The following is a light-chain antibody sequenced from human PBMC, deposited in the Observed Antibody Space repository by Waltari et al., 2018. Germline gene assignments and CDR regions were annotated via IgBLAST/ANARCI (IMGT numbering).Light chain of an antibody. J-gene: IGKJ1*01. CDR3: QQYNNWPQT. Sequence: EVVMPKSPATLSVSPGERATLSCRASQSVSSNLAWYQQKPGQAPRPLMYGASTRATGIPARFSGSGSGTEFTLTISSLQSEDFAVYWCQQYNNWPQTFGQGTKVEIK. CDR2: GAS. V-gene: IGKV3-15*01. CDR1: QSVSSN.